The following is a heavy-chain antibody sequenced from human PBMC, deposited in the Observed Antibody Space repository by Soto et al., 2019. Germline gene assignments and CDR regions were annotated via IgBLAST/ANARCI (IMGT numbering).Heavy chain of an antibody. D-gene: IGHD5-12*01. CDR3: TMTHTAWATFDY. CDR1: GYTLTELS. CDR2: FDPEDGET. J-gene: IGHJ4*02. V-gene: IGHV1-24*01. Sequence: SVKVSSKVFGYTLTELSMHWVRQAPGKGLKWMGRFDPEDGETIYAQRFKGRVTMTEDTSTDTAYLELSSLRSEDTDEFFCTMTHTAWATFDYWGKSTLVTVSS.